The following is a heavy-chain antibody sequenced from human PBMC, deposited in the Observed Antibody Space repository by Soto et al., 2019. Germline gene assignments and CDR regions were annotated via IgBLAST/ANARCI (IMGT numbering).Heavy chain of an antibody. V-gene: IGHV4-30-4*01. CDR2: IYYSGST. Sequence: LSLTCTVSGGSIISGDYYWSWIRQPPGKGLEWIGYIYYSGSTYYNPSLKSRVTISVDTSKNQFSLKLSSVTAADTAVYYCARVEEGSSWSRWFYFDYWGQGSXVTVSS. CDR1: GGSIISGDYY. D-gene: IGHD6-13*01. CDR3: ARVEEGSSWSRWFYFDY. J-gene: IGHJ4*02.